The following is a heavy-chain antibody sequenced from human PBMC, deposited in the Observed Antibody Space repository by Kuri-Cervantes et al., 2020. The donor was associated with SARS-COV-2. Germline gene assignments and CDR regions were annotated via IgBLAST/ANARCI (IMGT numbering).Heavy chain of an antibody. Sequence: ESLKISCAVYGGSFSGYYWNWIRQPPGKGLEWIGEINHSGSTNYNPSLKSRVTISVDTSKNQSSLKLSSVTAADTAVYYCARADYGDYVSAFDIWGQGTMVTVSS. CDR3: ARADYGDYVSAFDI. CDR1: GGSFSGYY. D-gene: IGHD4-17*01. CDR2: INHSGST. J-gene: IGHJ3*02. V-gene: IGHV4-34*01.